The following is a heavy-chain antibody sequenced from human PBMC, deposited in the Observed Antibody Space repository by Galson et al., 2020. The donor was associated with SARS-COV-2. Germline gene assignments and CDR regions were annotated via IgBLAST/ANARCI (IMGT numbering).Heavy chain of an antibody. CDR3: ARAGITMVRGVRGYYFDY. V-gene: IGHV4-30-2*01. J-gene: IGHJ4*02. Sequence: ASETLSLTCAVSGGSISSGGYSWSWIRQPPGKGLEWIGYIYHSGSTYYNPSLKSRVTISVDRSKNQFSLKLSSVTAADTAVYYCARAGITMVRGVRGYYFDYWGQGTLVTVSS. D-gene: IGHD3-10*01. CDR2: IYHSGST. CDR1: GGSISSGGYS.